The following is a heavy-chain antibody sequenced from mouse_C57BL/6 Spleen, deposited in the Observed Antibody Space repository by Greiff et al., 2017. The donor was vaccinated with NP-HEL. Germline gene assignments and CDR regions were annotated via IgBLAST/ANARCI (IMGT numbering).Heavy chain of an antibody. CDR2: IRNKANGYTT. Sequence: EVQVVESGGGLVQPGGSLSLSCAASGFTFTDYYMSWVRQPPGKALEWLGFIRNKANGYTTEYSASVKGRFTISRDNSQSILYLQMNAQRAEDSATYYCARYIYYYGSSYGFDYWGQGTTLTVSS. D-gene: IGHD1-1*01. CDR1: GFTFTDYY. J-gene: IGHJ2*01. CDR3: ARYIYYYGSSYGFDY. V-gene: IGHV7-3*01.